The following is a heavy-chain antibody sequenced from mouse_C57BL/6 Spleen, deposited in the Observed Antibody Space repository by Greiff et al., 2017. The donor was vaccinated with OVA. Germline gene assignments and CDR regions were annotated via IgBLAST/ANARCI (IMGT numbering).Heavy chain of an antibody. D-gene: IGHD1-1*01. CDR2: IHPNSGST. CDR1: GYTFTSYW. V-gene: IGHV1-64*01. CDR3: ARISITTVVADYFDY. J-gene: IGHJ2*01. Sequence: QVQLQQSGAELVKPGASVKLSCKASGYTFTSYWMHWVKQRPGQGLEWIGMIHPNSGSTNYNEKFKSKATLTVDKSSSTAYMQLSSLTSEDSAVYYCARISITTVVADYFDYWGQGTTLTVSS.